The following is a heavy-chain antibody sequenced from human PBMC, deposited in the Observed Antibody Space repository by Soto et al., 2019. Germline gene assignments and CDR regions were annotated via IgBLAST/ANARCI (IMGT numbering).Heavy chain of an antibody. J-gene: IGHJ5*02. D-gene: IGHD2-2*01. CDR3: ARDSPQLLSPESWFDP. CDR1: GGSISSYY. V-gene: IGHV4-59*06. Sequence: SETLSLTCTASGGSISSYYWSWIRQHPGKGLEWIGYIYYSGSTYYNPSLKSRVTISVDTSKNQFSLKLSSVTAADTAVYYCARDSPQLLSPESWFDPWGQGTLVTVSS. CDR2: IYYSGST.